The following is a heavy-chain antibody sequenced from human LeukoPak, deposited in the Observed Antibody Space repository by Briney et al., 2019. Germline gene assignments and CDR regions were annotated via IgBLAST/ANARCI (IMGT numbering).Heavy chain of an antibody. D-gene: IGHD3-3*01. J-gene: IGHJ5*02. CDR3: ARHPTDLYNWFDP. CDR1: GYTFTTYW. CDR2: IYPGDSDT. Sequence: GESLKISCQASGYTFTTYWIGWVRQMPGKGLEWMGIIYPGDSDTRYSPSLQGQVTISADKSISTAYLQWTSLKASDTGMYYCARHPTDLYNWFDPWGQGTLVTVSS. V-gene: IGHV5-51*01.